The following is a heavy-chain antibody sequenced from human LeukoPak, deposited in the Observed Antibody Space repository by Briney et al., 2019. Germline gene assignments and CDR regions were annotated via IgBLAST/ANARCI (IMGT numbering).Heavy chain of an antibody. CDR1: GFTFSSYS. CDR2: ISSGSSYI. CDR3: ARYSSGWGYYFDY. D-gene: IGHD6-19*01. J-gene: IGHJ4*02. V-gene: IGHV3-21*01. Sequence: GGSLRLSCAASGFTFSSYSMNWVRQAPGKGLEWVSSISSGSSYIYYADSVKGRFTISRDNAKNSLYLQMNSLRAEDTAVYYCARYSSGWGYYFDYWGQGTLVTVSS.